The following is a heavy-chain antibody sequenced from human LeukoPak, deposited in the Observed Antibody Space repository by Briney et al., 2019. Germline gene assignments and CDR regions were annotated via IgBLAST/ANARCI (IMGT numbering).Heavy chain of an antibody. CDR2: ISWNSDST. Sequence: GGSLRLSCAASGFTFDDYAMHWVRHAPGKGLEWVSGISWNSDSTGYADSVKGRFTISRDNAKNSLYLQMNSLRAEDTALYYCAKDLSRYCSGGSCYGGTFDYWGQGTLVTVSS. D-gene: IGHD2-15*01. J-gene: IGHJ4*02. CDR3: AKDLSRYCSGGSCYGGTFDY. CDR1: GFTFDDYA. V-gene: IGHV3-9*01.